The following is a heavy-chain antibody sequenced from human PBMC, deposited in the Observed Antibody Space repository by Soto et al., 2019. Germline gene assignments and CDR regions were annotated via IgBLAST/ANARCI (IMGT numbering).Heavy chain of an antibody. CDR1: GGTFSSYT. CDR3: AQGIAVAGFDY. J-gene: IGHJ4*02. D-gene: IGHD6-19*01. CDR2: IIPIRGIA. V-gene: IGHV1-69*02. Sequence: QVQLVQSGAEVKKPGSSVKVSCKASGGTFSSYTISWVRQAPGQGLEWMGRIIPIRGIANYAQKFQGRVTITADKSTSTAYMELSSLRSEDTAVYYCAQGIAVAGFDYWGQGTLVTVSS.